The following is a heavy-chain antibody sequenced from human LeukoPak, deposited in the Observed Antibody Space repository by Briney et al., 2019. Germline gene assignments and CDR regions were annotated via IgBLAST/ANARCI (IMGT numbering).Heavy chain of an antibody. CDR3: ARVSFGGDLDY. CDR2: IHPGRGDT. J-gene: IGHJ4*02. V-gene: IGHV1-2*02. D-gene: IGHD3-10*01. Sequence: ASVKVSCKALGYTFTDHYFHWLRQAPGQGLEWMGWIHPGRGDTNYAQKFQGRVSLTRDTSISTAYMELSRLRSDDTAVYYCARVSFGGDLDYWGQGTLVTVSS. CDR1: GYTFTDHY.